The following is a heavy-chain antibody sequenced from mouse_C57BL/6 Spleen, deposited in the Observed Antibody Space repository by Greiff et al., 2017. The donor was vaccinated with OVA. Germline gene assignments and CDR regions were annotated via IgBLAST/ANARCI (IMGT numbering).Heavy chain of an antibody. V-gene: IGHV1-15*01. Sequence: QVQLQQSGAELVRPGASVTLSCKASGYTFTDYEMHWVKQTPVHGLEWIGAIDPETGGTAYNQKFKGKAILTADKSSSTAYMELRSLTSEDSAVYYCTRGVSTMVTTSLAYWGQGTLVTVSA. J-gene: IGHJ3*01. CDR1: GYTFTDYE. CDR2: IDPETGGT. D-gene: IGHD2-2*01. CDR3: TRGVSTMVTTSLAY.